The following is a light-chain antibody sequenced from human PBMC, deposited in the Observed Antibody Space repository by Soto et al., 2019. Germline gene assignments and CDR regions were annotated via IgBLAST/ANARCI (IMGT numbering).Light chain of an antibody. J-gene: IGLJ1*01. V-gene: IGLV2-14*01. CDR1: SSDVGGYNY. Sequence: QSALTQPASVSGSPGRSITISCTGTSSDVGGYNYVSWYQQHPGKAPKLMIYEVSNRPSGVSNRFSGSKSGNTASLTISGLQAEDEADYYCSSYTSSSTQVFGTGTKVTV. CDR2: EVS. CDR3: SSYTSSSTQV.